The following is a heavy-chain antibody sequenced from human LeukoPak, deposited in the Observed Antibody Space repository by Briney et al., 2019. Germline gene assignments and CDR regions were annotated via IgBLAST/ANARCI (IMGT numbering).Heavy chain of an antibody. CDR2: IRNGGTT. CDR1: GFSFSDAW. V-gene: IGHV3-15*01. CDR3: TTVSHFYL. D-gene: IGHD2/OR15-2a*01. Sequence: PGGSLRLSCATSGFSFSDAWFSWVRQAPGKGLEWVGCIRNGGTTDYAAPVKGRFSMSRDDSKGTLYLQMNSLKTEDTGIYYCTTVSHFYLGGRGTQVTVSS. J-gene: IGHJ4*02.